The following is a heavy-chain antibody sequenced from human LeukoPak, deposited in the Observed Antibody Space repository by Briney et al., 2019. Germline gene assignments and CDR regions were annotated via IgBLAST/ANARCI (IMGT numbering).Heavy chain of an antibody. Sequence: ASVKVSCKASGGTFSSYAISWVRQAPGQGLEWMGWISAYNGNTNYAQKLQGRVTMTTDTSTSTAYMELRSLRSDDTAVYYCARGGGILTGYYGAPFDYWGQGTLVTVSS. CDR3: ARGGGILTGYYGAPFDY. CDR2: ISAYNGNT. J-gene: IGHJ4*02. V-gene: IGHV1-18*01. D-gene: IGHD3-9*01. CDR1: GGTFSSYA.